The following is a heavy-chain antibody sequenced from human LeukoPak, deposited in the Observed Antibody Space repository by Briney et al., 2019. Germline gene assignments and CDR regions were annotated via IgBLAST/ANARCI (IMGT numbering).Heavy chain of an antibody. Sequence: PGGSLKLSCAASGFTFSSYAMSWVRQAPGKGLDWVSGVSGGGGSTYYADSVKGRFTISRDNSKNTLYLQMNSLRAEDTAVYYCARTGYCSSTSCSAGFDPWGQGTLVTVSS. CDR3: ARTGYCSSTSCSAGFDP. D-gene: IGHD2-2*01. CDR2: VSGGGGST. CDR1: GFTFSSYA. J-gene: IGHJ5*02. V-gene: IGHV3-23*01.